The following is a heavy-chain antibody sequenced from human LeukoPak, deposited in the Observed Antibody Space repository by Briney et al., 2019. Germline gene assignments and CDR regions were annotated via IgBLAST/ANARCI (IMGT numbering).Heavy chain of an antibody. CDR2: IKPSGDNT. J-gene: IGHJ3*01. D-gene: IGHD5-24*01. CDR1: GYSFTNYN. V-gene: IGHV1-46*01. CDR3: ARVRDGYNDAYDF. Sequence: GASVKVSCKTSGYSFTNYNLHWVRQAPGQRLEGMGIIKPSGDNTNNAQKFQGRVTMTSDTSTSTVYMELSSLKFEDTAVYYCARVRDGYNDAYDFWGQGTMVTVTS.